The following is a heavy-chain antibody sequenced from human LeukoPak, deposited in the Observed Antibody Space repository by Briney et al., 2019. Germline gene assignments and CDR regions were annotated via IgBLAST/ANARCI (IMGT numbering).Heavy chain of an antibody. J-gene: IGHJ3*02. CDR1: GGSISSYY. Sequence: SETLSLTCTVSGGSISSYYRSWIRQPPGKGLEWIGYIYYSGSTNYNPSLKSRVTISVDTSKNQFSLKLSSVTAADTAVYYCARIFGGGGTDAFDIWGQGTMVTVSS. CDR3: ARIFGGGGTDAFDI. CDR2: IYYSGST. D-gene: IGHD3-3*01. V-gene: IGHV4-59*01.